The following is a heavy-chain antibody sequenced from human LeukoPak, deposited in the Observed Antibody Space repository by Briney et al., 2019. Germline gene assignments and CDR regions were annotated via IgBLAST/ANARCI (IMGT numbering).Heavy chain of an antibody. CDR3: ARANTMEVPAAIGPVYYYYYYGMDV. CDR1: GGSISSGDYY. V-gene: IGHV4-30-4*01. J-gene: IGHJ6*02. Sequence: PSETLSLTCTVSGGSISSGDYYWSWIRQPPGQGLEWIGYIYYSGSTYYNPSLKSRVTISVDTSKNQFSLKLSSVTAADTAVYYCARANTMEVPAAIGPVYYYYYYGMDVWGQGTTVTVSS. CDR2: IYYSGST. D-gene: IGHD2-2*02.